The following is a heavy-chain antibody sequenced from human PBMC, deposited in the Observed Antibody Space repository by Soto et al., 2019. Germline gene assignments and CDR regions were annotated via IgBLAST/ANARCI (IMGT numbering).Heavy chain of an antibody. CDR1: GYSFTSYW. Sequence: PGESLKISCKGSGYSFTSYWISWVRQMPGKGLEWMGRIDPSDSYTNYSPSFQGHVTISADKSISTAYLQWSSLKASDTAMYYCARHAKIAVAANYWGQGTLVTVSS. CDR3: ARHAKIAVAANY. CDR2: IDPSDSYT. V-gene: IGHV5-10-1*01. D-gene: IGHD6-13*01. J-gene: IGHJ4*02.